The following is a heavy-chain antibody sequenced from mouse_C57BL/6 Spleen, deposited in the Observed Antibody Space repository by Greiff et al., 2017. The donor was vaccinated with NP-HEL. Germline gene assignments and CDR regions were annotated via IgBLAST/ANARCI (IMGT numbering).Heavy chain of an antibody. J-gene: IGHJ1*03. Sequence: VQLQQPGAELVKPGASVKLSCKASGYTFTSYWMHWVKQRPRQGLEWIGMIHPNSGSTNYNEKFKSKATLTVDKSSSTAYMQLSSLTSEDSAVYYCARSAYYGSSLYFDVWGTGTTVTVSS. V-gene: IGHV1-64*01. CDR1: GYTFTSYW. CDR2: IHPNSGST. CDR3: ARSAYYGSSLYFDV. D-gene: IGHD1-1*01.